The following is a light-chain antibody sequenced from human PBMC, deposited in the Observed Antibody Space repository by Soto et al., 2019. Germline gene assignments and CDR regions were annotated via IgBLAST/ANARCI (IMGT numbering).Light chain of an antibody. Sequence: EIVLTQSPATLSLSPGERATLSCRASQSVSSYLAWYQQKPGQAPRLLIYDASNRATGIPARFSRSGSGTDFTLTTSSLEPEDFAVYYFQQRSNWPPRITFGQGTRLDIK. CDR3: QQRSNWPPRIT. CDR1: QSVSSY. J-gene: IGKJ5*01. V-gene: IGKV3-11*01. CDR2: DAS.